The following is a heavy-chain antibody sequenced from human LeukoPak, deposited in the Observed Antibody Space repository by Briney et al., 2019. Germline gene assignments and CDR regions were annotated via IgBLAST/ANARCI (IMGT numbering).Heavy chain of an antibody. J-gene: IGHJ4*02. D-gene: IGHD2-15*01. V-gene: IGHV4-30-4*08. CDR1: GGSISSGDYY. Sequence: SQTLSLTCTVSGGSISSGDYYWSWIRQPPGKGLEWIGYIYYSGSTYYNPSLKSRVTISVDTSKHQFSLKLSSVTAADTAVYYCARDSALLRRPFDYWGQGTLVTVSS. CDR2: IYYSGST. CDR3: ARDSALLRRPFDY.